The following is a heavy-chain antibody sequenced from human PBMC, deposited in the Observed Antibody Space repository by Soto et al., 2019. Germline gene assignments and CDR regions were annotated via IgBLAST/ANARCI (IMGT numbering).Heavy chain of an antibody. CDR1: GGTFSSYT. J-gene: IGHJ4*02. CDR3: ASNLYYYGSGSYPPR. Sequence: ASVKVSCKAYGGTFSSYTISWVRQAPGQGLEWMGRIIPILGIANYAQKFQGRVTITADKSTSTAYMELSSLRSEDTAVYYCASNLYYYGSGSYPPRWGQGTLVTVSS. D-gene: IGHD3-10*01. CDR2: IIPILGIA. V-gene: IGHV1-69*02.